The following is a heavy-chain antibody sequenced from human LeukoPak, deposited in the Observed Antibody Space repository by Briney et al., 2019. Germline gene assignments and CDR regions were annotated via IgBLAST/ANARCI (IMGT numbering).Heavy chain of an antibody. J-gene: IGHJ4*02. V-gene: IGHV4-59*08. Sequence: SETLSLTFPVSGGSLSSYYWSWIRQPPGKGLEGIGYIYYSGSTNYNPSLKSRVTISVDTSKNQFSLKLSSVTAADTAVYYCARLEQQLVQGAYYFDYWGQRTLVTVSS. CDR2: IYYSGST. D-gene: IGHD6-13*01. CDR1: GGSLSSYY. CDR3: ARLEQQLVQGAYYFDY.